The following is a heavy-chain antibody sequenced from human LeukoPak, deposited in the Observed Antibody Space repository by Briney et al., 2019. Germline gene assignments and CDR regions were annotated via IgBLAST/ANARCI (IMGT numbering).Heavy chain of an antibody. J-gene: IGHJ4*02. CDR3: AKATRRTAVAGTGFDY. CDR2: IRGSGGST. Sequence: GSLRLSCAASGFTFSSYAMSWFRQPPGKGLEWVSVIRGSGGSTYYADSVKGRFTIPRDNSKNTLYLQMNSLRAEDTAVYYCAKATRRTAVAGTGFDYWGQGTLVTVSS. V-gene: IGHV3-23*01. CDR1: GFTFSSYA. D-gene: IGHD6-19*01.